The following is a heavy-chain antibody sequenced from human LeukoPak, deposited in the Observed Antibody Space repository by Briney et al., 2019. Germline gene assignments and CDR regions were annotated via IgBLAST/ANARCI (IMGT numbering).Heavy chain of an antibody. CDR3: ARKDSGSYYDLDY. D-gene: IGHD1-26*01. CDR2: ISGSGVTT. Sequence: GGSLRLSCATSGFTFSSNWMSWVRQAPGKGLEWVSGISGSGVTTNYADSVKGRFTISRDNSKNTVYLQMNSLRVEDTAVYYCARKDSGSYYDLDYWGQGALVTVSS. V-gene: IGHV3-23*01. CDR1: GFTFSSNW. J-gene: IGHJ4*02.